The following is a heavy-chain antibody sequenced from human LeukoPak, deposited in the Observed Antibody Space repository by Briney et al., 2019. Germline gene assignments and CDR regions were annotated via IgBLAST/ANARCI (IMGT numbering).Heavy chain of an antibody. Sequence: SETLSLTCTVSGGSISSYYWGWIRQPAGKGLEWIGRIYTSGSTNYNPSLKSRVTMSVDTSKNQFSLKLSSVTAADTAVYYCARDHSYYDFWSGYSDYWGQGTLVTVSS. J-gene: IGHJ4*02. V-gene: IGHV4-4*07. CDR2: IYTSGST. CDR3: ARDHSYYDFWSGYSDY. CDR1: GGSISSYY. D-gene: IGHD3-3*01.